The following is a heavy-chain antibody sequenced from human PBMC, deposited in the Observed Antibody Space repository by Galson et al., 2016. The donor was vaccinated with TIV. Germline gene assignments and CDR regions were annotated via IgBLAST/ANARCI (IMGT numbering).Heavy chain of an antibody. Sequence: SVKVSCKASGYTFTGFYIHWIRQAPGQGLEWVGWLNPDGGATDYAQNFQGRVTMTRDTSISTAYMELSRLMSVDTAVYYCARRNWGNWLDPWGQGTLVTVSS. J-gene: IGHJ5*02. V-gene: IGHV1-2*02. CDR1: GYTFTGFY. D-gene: IGHD3-16*01. CDR2: LNPDGGAT. CDR3: ARRNWGNWLDP.